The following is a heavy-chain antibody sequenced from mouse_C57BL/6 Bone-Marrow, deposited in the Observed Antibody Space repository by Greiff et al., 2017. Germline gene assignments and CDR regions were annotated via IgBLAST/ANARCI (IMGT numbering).Heavy chain of an antibody. J-gene: IGHJ1*03. CDR2: IDPANGNT. V-gene: IGHV14-3*01. CDR3: ARIGSSKGYFDV. Sequence: EVKLVESVAELVRPGASVKLSCTASGFTIKNTYMHWVKQRPEQGLEWIGMIDPANGNTKYAPKFQGKATITADTSSNTAYLQLSSLTSEDTAIYYCARIGSSKGYFDVWGTGTTVTVSS. D-gene: IGHD1-1*01. CDR1: GFTIKNTY.